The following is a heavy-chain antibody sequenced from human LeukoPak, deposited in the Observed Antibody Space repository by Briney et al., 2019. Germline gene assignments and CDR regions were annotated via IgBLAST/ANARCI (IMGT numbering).Heavy chain of an antibody. CDR2: IGTAGDT. CDR1: GFRFTVYD. Sequence: GGSLRLSCAASGFRFTVYDMHWVRQATGKGLEWVSTIGTAGDTYYPGSVKGRFTISRENAKNSLYLQMNSLRAGDTAVYYCARDRAGHDGFDYWGQGTLVTVSS. V-gene: IGHV3-13*04. J-gene: IGHJ4*02. CDR3: ARDRAGHDGFDY. D-gene: IGHD5-12*01.